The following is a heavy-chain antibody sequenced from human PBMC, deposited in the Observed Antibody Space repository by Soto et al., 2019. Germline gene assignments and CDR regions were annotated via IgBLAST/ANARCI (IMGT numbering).Heavy chain of an antibody. CDR2: IIPIFGTA. CDR1: GGTFSSYA. CDR3: ARVYELGYSSSRNSYYGMDV. Sequence: QVQLVQSGAEVKKPGSSVKVSCKASGGTFSSYAISWVRQAPGQGLEWMGEIIPIFGTANYAQKFQGRVTITADESTSTAYMELSSLRSEDTAVYYCARVYELGYSSSRNSYYGMDVWGQGTTVTVSS. J-gene: IGHJ6*02. V-gene: IGHV1-69*01. D-gene: IGHD6-13*01.